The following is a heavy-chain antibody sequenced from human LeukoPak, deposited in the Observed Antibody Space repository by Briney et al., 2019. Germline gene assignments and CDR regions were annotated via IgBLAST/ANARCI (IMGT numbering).Heavy chain of an antibody. CDR2: IYNSGST. D-gene: IGHD3-10*02. CDR1: LGSISSYS. V-gene: IGHV4-4*07. Sequence: PSETLSLTCNVSLGSISSYSWTWIRQPAGKGLEWIGRIYNSGSTNYDPSLEGRVTMSVDTSKKQLSLKLSSVTAADTAVYYCARDALGMLGVWYFDLWGRGTVVTVSS. J-gene: IGHJ2*01. CDR3: ARDALGMLGVWYFDL.